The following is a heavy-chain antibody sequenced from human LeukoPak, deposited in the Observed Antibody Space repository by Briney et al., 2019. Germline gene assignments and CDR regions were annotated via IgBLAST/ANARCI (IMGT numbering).Heavy chain of an antibody. CDR2: ISSSGTTI. V-gene: IGHV3-11*01. J-gene: IGHJ4*02. CDR3: ARGDGDYPWVFDY. CDR1: GFTFSDYY. D-gene: IGHD4-17*01. Sequence: GRSLRLSCAASGFTFSDYYMSWIRQAPGKGLEWVSYISSSGTTIDYADSMKGRFTISRDNAKNSLYLQMNSLKAEDTAVYYCARGDGDYPWVFDYWGQGTLVTVSS.